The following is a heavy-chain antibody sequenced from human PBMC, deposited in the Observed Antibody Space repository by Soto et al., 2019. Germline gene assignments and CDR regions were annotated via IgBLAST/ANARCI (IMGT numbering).Heavy chain of an antibody. CDR3: ARDISRLVSEGTV. D-gene: IGHD6-19*01. Sequence: PGGSLRLSCAASGFTFSSYGMHWVRQAPGKGLEWVAVIWYDRSNKYYADSVKGRFTISRDNSKNTLYLQMNSLRAEDTAVYYCARDISRLVSEGTVWGQGTTVTVSS. CDR2: IWYDRSNK. J-gene: IGHJ6*02. CDR1: GFTFSSYG. V-gene: IGHV3-33*01.